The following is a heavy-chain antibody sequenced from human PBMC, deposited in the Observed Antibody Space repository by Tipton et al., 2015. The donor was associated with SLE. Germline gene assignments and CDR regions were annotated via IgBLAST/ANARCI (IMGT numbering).Heavy chain of an antibody. D-gene: IGHD3-3*01. Sequence: TLSLTCTVSGGSISSYYWSWIRQPPGKGLEWIGYIYYSGSTNYNPSLKSRVTISVDTSKNQFSLKLSSVTAADTAVYYCARDRPSGNDAFDIWGQGTRVTVSS. J-gene: IGHJ3*02. V-gene: IGHV4-59*01. CDR2: IYYSGST. CDR1: GGSISSYY. CDR3: ARDRPSGNDAFDI.